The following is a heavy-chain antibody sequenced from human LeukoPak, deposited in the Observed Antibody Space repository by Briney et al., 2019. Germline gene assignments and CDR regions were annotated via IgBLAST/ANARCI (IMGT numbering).Heavy chain of an antibody. D-gene: IGHD1-26*01. CDR3: AKGPPYSGLDY. CDR2: ISYDGSNK. Sequence: GGSLRLSCAASGFTFSSYGMHWVRQAPGKGLEWVAVISYDGSNKYYADSVKGRFTISRDNSKNTLFLQMNSLRAEDTAVYYCAKGPPYSGLDYWGQGTLVTVSS. CDR1: GFTFSSYG. V-gene: IGHV3-30*18. J-gene: IGHJ4*02.